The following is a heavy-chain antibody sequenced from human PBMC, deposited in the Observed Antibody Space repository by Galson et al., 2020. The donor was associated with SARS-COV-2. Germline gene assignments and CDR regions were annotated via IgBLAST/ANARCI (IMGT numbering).Heavy chain of an antibody. D-gene: IGHD6-13*01. V-gene: IGHV3-30*01. CDR2: ISYDGSNK. CDR1: GFTFSSYA. Sequence: GGSLRLSCAASGFTFSSYAMHWVRQAPGKGPEWVAVISYDGSNKYYADSVKGRFTISRDNSKNTLYLQMNSLRAEDTAVYYCARDRSSWYLDYWGQGNLVTVSS. CDR3: ARDRSSWYLDY. J-gene: IGHJ4*02.